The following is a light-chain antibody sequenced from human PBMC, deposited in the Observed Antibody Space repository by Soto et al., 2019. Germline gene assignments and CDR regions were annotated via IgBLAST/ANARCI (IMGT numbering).Light chain of an antibody. CDR1: SSNIGSHL. V-gene: IGLV1-44*01. CDR2: TNN. CDR3: ATWDASLQSWV. Sequence: QSVLTQPPSVSGTPGQRVTISCSGSSSNIGSHLVNWYQQVPGTAPRLLIYTNNQRPSGVPDRFSDSKSGTSASLAISGLQSEDEAHYYFATWDASLQSWVFGGGTKLTVL. J-gene: IGLJ3*02.